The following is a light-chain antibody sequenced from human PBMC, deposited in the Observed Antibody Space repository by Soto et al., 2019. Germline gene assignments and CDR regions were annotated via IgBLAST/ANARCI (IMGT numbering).Light chain of an antibody. CDR3: KQYNSYSQT. CDR1: QSISSW. J-gene: IGKJ1*01. V-gene: IGKV1-5*01. CDR2: DAS. Sequence: DIQMTQSPSTLSASVGDRVTITCRASQSISSWLAWYQQKPGKAPKLLIYDASSLESGVPSRFSGSGSGTEFTLTISSLQPDDFATYSCKQYNSYSQTFGQGTKVEIK.